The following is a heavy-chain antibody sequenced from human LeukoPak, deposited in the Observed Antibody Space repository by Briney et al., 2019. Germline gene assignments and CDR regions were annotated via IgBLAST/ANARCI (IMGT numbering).Heavy chain of an antibody. Sequence: GGSLRLSCAASGLTFSSYAMSWVRQAPGKGLEWVSAISGGGVSTYYADSVKGRFTISRDNAKNSLYLQMNSLRAEDTAVYYCARDQAYYYDSSGYDNFDYWGQGTLVTVSS. CDR3: ARDQAYYYDSSGYDNFDY. D-gene: IGHD3-22*01. CDR2: ISGGGVST. J-gene: IGHJ4*02. CDR1: GLTFSSYA. V-gene: IGHV3-23*01.